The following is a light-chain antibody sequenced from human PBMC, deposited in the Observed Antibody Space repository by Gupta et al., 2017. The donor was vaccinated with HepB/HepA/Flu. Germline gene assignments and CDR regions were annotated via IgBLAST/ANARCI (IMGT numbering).Light chain of an antibody. CDR2: DVT. V-gene: IGLV2-11*01. CDR1: SSDVGAYNY. J-gene: IGLJ3*02. Sequence: QSALTQPRSVSGSPGQSVTISCTGTSSDVGAYNYVSWYQQHPGKAPKLMIYDVTKRPSGVPDRVSGSKSGDTASLTISGLQAEDEADYFCCSYAGSYTGVFGAGTKLTVL. CDR3: CSYAGSYTGV.